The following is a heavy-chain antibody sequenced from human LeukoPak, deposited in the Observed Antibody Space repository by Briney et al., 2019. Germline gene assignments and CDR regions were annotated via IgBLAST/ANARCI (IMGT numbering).Heavy chain of an antibody. V-gene: IGHV1-18*01. CDR1: GYTFTSYG. CDR2: ISAYNGNT. Sequence: ASVKVSCKASGYTFTSYGISWARQAPGQGLEWMGWISAYNGNTNYAQKLQGRVTMTTDTSTSTAYMELRSLRSDDTAVYYCARDKGGVVVVAATPFRPLNWFDPWGQGTLVTVSS. CDR3: ARDKGGVVVVAATPFRPLNWFDP. D-gene: IGHD2-15*01. J-gene: IGHJ5*02.